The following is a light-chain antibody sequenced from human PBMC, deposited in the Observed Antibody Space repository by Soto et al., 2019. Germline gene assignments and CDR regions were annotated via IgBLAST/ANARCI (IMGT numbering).Light chain of an antibody. CDR2: DAS. V-gene: IGKV3-11*01. Sequence: EIVLTQSPATLSLSPGEKAALSCRASQSVSSYLAWYQQKPGQAPRLLIYDASKRATGIPARFSGSGSGTDFTLTISSLEPEDFAVYFCQRRSNWPSTFGGGTKVEI. CDR1: QSVSSY. J-gene: IGKJ4*01. CDR3: QRRSNWPST.